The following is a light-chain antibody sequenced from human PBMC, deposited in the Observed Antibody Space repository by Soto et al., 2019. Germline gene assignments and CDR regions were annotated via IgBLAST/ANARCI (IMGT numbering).Light chain of an antibody. V-gene: IGKV3-11*01. CDR2: DAS. CDR3: QQRSNWPPMYT. CDR1: QXVSSY. Sequence: EIVLTQSPATLSLXPXEXXTXSXRASQXVSSYLAWYQQKPGQAPRLLIYDASNRATGIPARFSGSGSGTDFTLTISSLEPEDFAVYYCQQRSNWPPMYTFGQGTKLEIK. J-gene: IGKJ2*01.